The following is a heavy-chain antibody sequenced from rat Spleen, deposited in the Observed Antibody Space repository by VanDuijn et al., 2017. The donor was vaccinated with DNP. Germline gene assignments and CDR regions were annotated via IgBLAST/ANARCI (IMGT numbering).Heavy chain of an antibody. D-gene: IGHD1-11*01. CDR3: ARGLNYGGYNYYWYFDF. V-gene: IGHV3-1*01. CDR1: GYSITSSY. CDR2: INYSGST. J-gene: IGHJ1*01. Sequence: EVQLQESGPGLVKPSQSLSLTCSVTGYSITSSYRWTWIRKFPGNKMEWMGYINYSGSTGYNPSLKSRISITRDTSKNQFFLQLNSITTEDTATYYCARGLNYGGYNYYWYFDFWGPGTMVTVSS.